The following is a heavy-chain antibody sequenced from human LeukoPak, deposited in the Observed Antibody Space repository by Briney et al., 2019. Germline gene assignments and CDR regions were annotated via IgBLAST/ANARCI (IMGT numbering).Heavy chain of an antibody. Sequence: GESLKISCKGSGYSFTSYWIGWVRQMPGKGLEWLGIIYPGDSDPRYSPSFQGQVTISADKSISTAYLQWSSLKASDTAMYYCARAYTTYYYDSSGYNHDAFDIWGQGTMVTVSS. J-gene: IGHJ3*02. CDR2: IYPGDSDP. D-gene: IGHD3-22*01. CDR3: ARAYTTYYYDSSGYNHDAFDI. V-gene: IGHV5-51*01. CDR1: GYSFTSYW.